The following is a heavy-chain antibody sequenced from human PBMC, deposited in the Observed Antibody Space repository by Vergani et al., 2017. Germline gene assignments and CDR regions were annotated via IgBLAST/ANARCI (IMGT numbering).Heavy chain of an antibody. CDR1: GFTFDDYA. D-gene: IGHD3-3*01. Sequence: EVQLVESGGGLVQPGRSLRLSCAASGFTFDDYAMHWVRQAPGKGLAWVSGISWNSGSIGYADSVKVRFTISRDNAKNSLYLQMNSLRAEDTALYYCAKDDFWSGTFWGQGTMVTVSS. CDR3: AKDDFWSGTF. V-gene: IGHV3-9*01. J-gene: IGHJ3*01. CDR2: ISWNSGSI.